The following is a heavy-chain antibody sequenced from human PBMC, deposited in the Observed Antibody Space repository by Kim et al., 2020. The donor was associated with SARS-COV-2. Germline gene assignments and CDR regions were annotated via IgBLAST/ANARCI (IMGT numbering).Heavy chain of an antibody. D-gene: IGHD5-12*01. CDR3: ARDGEIGNIVAPVWDSMDV. Sequence: GGFLRLSCAASGFTFSSYGMHWVRQAPGKGLEWVAVIWYDGSNKYYADSVKGRFTISRDSSKNTLYLQMNSLRAEDTAVYYCARDGEIGNIVAPVWDSMDVWGQGTTVTVSS. V-gene: IGHV3-33*01. J-gene: IGHJ6*02. CDR2: IWYDGSNK. CDR1: GFTFSSYG.